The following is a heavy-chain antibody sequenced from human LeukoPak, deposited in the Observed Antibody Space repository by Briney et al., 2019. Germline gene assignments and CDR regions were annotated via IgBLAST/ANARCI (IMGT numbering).Heavy chain of an antibody. CDR2: IYYSGST. V-gene: IGHV4-59*08. CDR1: GGSISTYY. J-gene: IGHJ4*02. D-gene: IGHD3-22*01. Sequence: SETLSLTCTVPGGSISTYYWSWIRQPPGKGLEWIGYIYYSGSTNYNPSLKSRVTISVDTSKNQFSLNLTSVTAADTAVYYCARTYDGSGYRQFGYWGQGTLVTVSS. CDR3: ARTYDGSGYRQFGY.